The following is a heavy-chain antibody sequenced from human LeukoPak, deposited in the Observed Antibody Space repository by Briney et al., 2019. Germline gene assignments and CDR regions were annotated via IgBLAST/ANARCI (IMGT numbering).Heavy chain of an antibody. D-gene: IGHD1-26*01. V-gene: IGHV4-4*09. Sequence: SESLSLTCSVSGASISSDYWGWIRQPPGKRLEWVCNIYISETTKYTPSLRSRATISGDTSKNQFSLKLSSVTAADTAVYYCASGATVDWFDRCGQGTLVTVSS. CDR3: ASGATVDWFDR. CDR1: GASISSDY. CDR2: IYISETT. J-gene: IGHJ5*02.